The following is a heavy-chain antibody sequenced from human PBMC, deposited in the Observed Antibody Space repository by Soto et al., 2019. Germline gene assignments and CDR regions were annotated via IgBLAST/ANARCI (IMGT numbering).Heavy chain of an antibody. J-gene: IGHJ4*02. CDR2: IKSKTDGGTT. Sequence: PGGSLRLSCAASGFTFSNAWMNWVRQAPGKGLEWVGRIKSKTDGGTTDYAAPVKGRFTISRDDSKNTLYLQMNSLKTEDTAVYYCTTGPGDFDWLSRDYWGQGTLVTVSS. D-gene: IGHD3-9*01. CDR3: TTGPGDFDWLSRDY. CDR1: GFTFSNAW. V-gene: IGHV3-15*07.